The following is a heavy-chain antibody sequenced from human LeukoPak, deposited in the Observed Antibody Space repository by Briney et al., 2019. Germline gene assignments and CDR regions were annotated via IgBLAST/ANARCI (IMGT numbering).Heavy chain of an antibody. V-gene: IGHV4-4*07. CDR1: GGSISSYY. Sequence: SETLSLTCTVSGGSISSYYWGWIRQPAGKGLEWIGRIYASGSTDYNPSLKSRVTMSVDTSKNQFSLKLRSVTAADTAVYYCARDRDYFDSSGNFDYWGQGTLVTVSS. D-gene: IGHD3-22*01. J-gene: IGHJ4*02. CDR2: IYASGST. CDR3: ARDRDYFDSSGNFDY.